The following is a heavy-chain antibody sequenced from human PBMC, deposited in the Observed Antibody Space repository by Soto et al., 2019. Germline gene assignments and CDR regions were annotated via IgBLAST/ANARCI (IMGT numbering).Heavy chain of an antibody. CDR1: SGSIGTYF. Sequence: SETLALTCTVSSGSIGTYFWSWIRQPPGKGLEWIGYIYYSGTTNYNPSLKSRVTIFLDTSKNQFSLRLSSVTAADTAVYYCARGRGGTYDAFDIWGQGTLVTVSS. V-gene: IGHV4-59*01. CDR3: ARGRGGTYDAFDI. CDR2: IYYSGTT. D-gene: IGHD1-26*01. J-gene: IGHJ3*02.